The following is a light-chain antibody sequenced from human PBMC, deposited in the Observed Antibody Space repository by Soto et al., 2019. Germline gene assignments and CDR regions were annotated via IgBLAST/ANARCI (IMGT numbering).Light chain of an antibody. CDR2: DAS. J-gene: IGKJ3*01. Sequence: EIVLTQSPATLSLSPGERATLSCRASQSISSYLAWYQQKPDQAPMLLIYDASNRATGIPARFSGSGSGTDFTPTISSLEPEDFAVYYCHQRSTWPFTFGPGTKVDIK. CDR3: HQRSTWPFT. CDR1: QSISSY. V-gene: IGKV3-11*01.